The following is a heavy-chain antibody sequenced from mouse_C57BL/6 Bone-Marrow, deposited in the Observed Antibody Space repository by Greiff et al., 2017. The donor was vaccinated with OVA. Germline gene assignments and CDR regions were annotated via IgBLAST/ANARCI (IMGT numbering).Heavy chain of an antibody. CDR3: AREVIYYYGLDY. Sequence: VQLQQSGPELVKPGDSVKISCKASGYSFTGYFMNWVMQSHGKSLEWIGRINPYNGDTFYNQKFKGKATLTVDKSSSTAHMELRSLTSEDSAVYYCAREVIYYYGLDYWGQGTTLTVSS. CDR2: INPYNGDT. CDR1: GYSFTGYF. D-gene: IGHD1-1*01. J-gene: IGHJ2*01. V-gene: IGHV1-20*01.